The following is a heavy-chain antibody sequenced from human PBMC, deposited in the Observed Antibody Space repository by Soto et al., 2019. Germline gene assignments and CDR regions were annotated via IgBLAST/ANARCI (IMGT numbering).Heavy chain of an antibody. CDR2: IYPGDSDT. Sequence: GESLKISCKGSGYSFTSYWIGWVRQMPGKGLEWMGIIYPGDSDTRYSPSFQGQVTISADKSISTAYLQWSSLKASDTAMYYCARAYFGNVVVVAATLIYLKDAFDIWGQGTMVTVSS. J-gene: IGHJ3*02. CDR3: ARAYFGNVVVVAATLIYLKDAFDI. CDR1: GYSFTSYW. V-gene: IGHV5-51*01. D-gene: IGHD2-15*01.